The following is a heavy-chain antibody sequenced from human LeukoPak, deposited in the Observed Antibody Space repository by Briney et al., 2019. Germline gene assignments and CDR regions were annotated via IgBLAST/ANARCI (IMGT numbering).Heavy chain of an antibody. CDR3: ARVTGYMIEDYFDY. CDR1: GFSFSSYS. J-gene: IGHJ4*02. V-gene: IGHV3-21*01. Sequence: PGGSLRLSCAASGFSFSSYSMNWVRQAPGKGLEWVSSISTSSSYIYYADTVKVRFTISRDNAKNSLYLQMNSLRAEDTAVYYCARVTGYMIEDYFDYWGQGTLVTVSS. D-gene: IGHD3-22*01. CDR2: ISTSSSYI.